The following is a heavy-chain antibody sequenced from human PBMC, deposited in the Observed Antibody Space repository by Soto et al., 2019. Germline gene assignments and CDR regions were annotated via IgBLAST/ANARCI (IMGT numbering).Heavy chain of an antibody. Sequence: ASVKVSCKASGYTFTGYYMQWVRQAPGQGLEWMGWINPNSGGTNYAQKFQGRVTMTRDTSISTAYMELSRLRSDDTAVYYCARAQDYYDSSGYYGNDAFDIWGQGTMVTVSS. CDR3: ARAQDYYDSSGYYGNDAFDI. V-gene: IGHV1-2*02. D-gene: IGHD3-22*01. CDR2: INPNSGGT. CDR1: GYTFTGYY. J-gene: IGHJ3*02.